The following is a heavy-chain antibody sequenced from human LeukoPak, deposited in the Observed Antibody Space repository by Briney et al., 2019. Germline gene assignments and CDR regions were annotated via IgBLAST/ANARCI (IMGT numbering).Heavy chain of an antibody. J-gene: IGHJ4*02. CDR1: GFTVSSNY. V-gene: IGHV3-66*01. CDR2: IYSGGST. Sequence: PGRSLRLSCAASGFTVSSNYMSWVSQAPGKGLEWVSVIYSGGSTYYADSVKGRFTISRDNSKNTLYLQMNSLRAEDTAVYYCARGESDYDILTGYYAHRPIDYWGQGTLVTVSS. CDR3: ARGESDYDILTGYYAHRPIDY. D-gene: IGHD3-9*01.